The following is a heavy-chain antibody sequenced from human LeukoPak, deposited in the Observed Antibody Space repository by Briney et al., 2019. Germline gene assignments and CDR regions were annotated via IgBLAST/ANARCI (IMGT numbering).Heavy chain of an antibody. D-gene: IGHD3-10*01. CDR2: ISSSSSYI. Sequence: GGSLRLSCAASGFTFSSYSMSWVRQAPGKGLEWVSSISSSSSYIYYADSVKGRFTISRDNAKNSLYLQMNSLRAEDTAVYYCARNGWFGEPRMDVWGQGTTVTVSS. V-gene: IGHV3-21*01. CDR1: GFTFSSYS. J-gene: IGHJ6*02. CDR3: ARNGWFGEPRMDV.